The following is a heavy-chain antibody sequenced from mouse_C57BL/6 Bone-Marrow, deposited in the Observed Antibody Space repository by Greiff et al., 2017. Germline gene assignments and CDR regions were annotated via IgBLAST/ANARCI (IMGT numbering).Heavy chain of an antibody. CDR3: TYFTTVAVRDCLDY. J-gene: IGHJ2*01. V-gene: IGHV14-4*01. Sequence: EVQLQESGAELVRPGASVKLSCTASGFNIKDDYMHWVKQRPEQGLEWIGWIDPENGDTEYASTFQGKATITADTASTTAYLQLSSLTSEDTAVYYCTYFTTVAVRDCLDYWGQGTTLTVSS. D-gene: IGHD1-1*01. CDR2: IDPENGDT. CDR1: GFNIKDDY.